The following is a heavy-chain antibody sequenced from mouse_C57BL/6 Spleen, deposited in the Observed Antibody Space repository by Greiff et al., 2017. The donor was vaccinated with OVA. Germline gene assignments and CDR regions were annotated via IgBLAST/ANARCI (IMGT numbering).Heavy chain of an antibody. CDR1: GVTVTDFY. CDR2: SRNKANGYTT. V-gene: IGHV7-3*01. J-gene: IGHJ4*01. CDR3: ARYRNSFYAMDY. Sequence: EVMLVESGGGLVQPGGFLSLSCAASGVTVTDFYMSLFCPPPGLALECLCFSRNKANGYTTEYSASVKGRFTISRDNSQSILYLQMNALRAEDSATYYCARYRNSFYAMDYWGQGTSVTVSS.